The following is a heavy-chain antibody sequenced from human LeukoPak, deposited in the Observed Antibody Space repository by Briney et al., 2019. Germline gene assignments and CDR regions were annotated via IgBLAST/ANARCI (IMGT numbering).Heavy chain of an antibody. D-gene: IGHD3-22*01. CDR2: IYGSGGT. Sequence: SETLSLTCTVSDGSIIDYSWSWIRQSPGKTLEWIGYIYGSGGTNYNPSLKSRVTISVDTSKNQFSLKLSSVTAADTAVYYCARARNYYDSSDYYYEGDAFDIWGQGTMVTVSS. CDR1: DGSIIDYS. J-gene: IGHJ3*02. CDR3: ARARNYYDSSDYYYEGDAFDI. V-gene: IGHV4-59*01.